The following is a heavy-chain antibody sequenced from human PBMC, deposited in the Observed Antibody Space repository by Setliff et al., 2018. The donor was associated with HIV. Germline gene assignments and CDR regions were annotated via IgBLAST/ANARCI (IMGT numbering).Heavy chain of an antibody. V-gene: IGHV4-39*01. D-gene: IGHD5-18*01. Sequence: SETLSLTCTVSGGSISSSTYYWGWIRQPPGKGLEWIGTIYYSGSTYYNPSLKSRLTISVDTSKNQFSLKLSSVTAADTAVYYCARRDGYSYGFYFGYWGQGTLVTVLL. CDR3: ARRDGYSYGFYFGY. CDR1: GGSISSSTYY. CDR2: IYYSGST. J-gene: IGHJ4*02.